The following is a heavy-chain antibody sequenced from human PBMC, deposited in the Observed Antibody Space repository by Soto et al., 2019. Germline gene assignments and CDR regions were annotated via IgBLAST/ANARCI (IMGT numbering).Heavy chain of an antibody. CDR1: GFTFSGSG. CDR2: ITTKTNNYAT. Sequence: AGGSLRLSCAASGFTFSGSGIHWVRQASGKGLEWVGRITTKTNNYATAYAASVKGRFTISRDDSKNMAYLQMNSLKTEDTAVYYCTAMAGIDYWGQGTLVTVSS. V-gene: IGHV3-73*01. CDR3: TAMAGIDY. J-gene: IGHJ4*02. D-gene: IGHD6-19*01.